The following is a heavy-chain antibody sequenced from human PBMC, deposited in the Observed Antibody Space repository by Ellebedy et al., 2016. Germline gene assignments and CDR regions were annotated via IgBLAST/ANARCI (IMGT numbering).Heavy chain of an antibody. D-gene: IGHD3-10*01. CDR3: ANVGGSGTYYNGY. Sequence: GESLKISCAASGFTFSDYAMSWVRQAPGKGLEWVSTISTRGDNTYYADSVKGRFTISRDNSKNRLYLQMSSLKVEDTATYYCANVGGSGTYYNGYWGQGTLVTVSS. J-gene: IGHJ4*02. CDR1: GFTFSDYA. CDR2: ISTRGDNT. V-gene: IGHV3-23*01.